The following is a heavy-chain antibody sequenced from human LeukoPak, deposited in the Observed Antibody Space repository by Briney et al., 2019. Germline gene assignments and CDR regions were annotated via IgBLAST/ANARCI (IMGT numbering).Heavy chain of an antibody. D-gene: IGHD5-18*01. CDR3: ASAAGYSYGYDY. J-gene: IGHJ4*02. V-gene: IGHV4-59*01. Sequence: SETLSLTCTVSGGSISSYYWSWIRQPPGKGLEWIGYIYYSGSTNYNPSLKSRVTISVDTSKNQFSLKLSSVTAADTAVYYCASAAGYSYGYDYWGQGTLVTVSS. CDR2: IYYSGST. CDR1: GGSISSYY.